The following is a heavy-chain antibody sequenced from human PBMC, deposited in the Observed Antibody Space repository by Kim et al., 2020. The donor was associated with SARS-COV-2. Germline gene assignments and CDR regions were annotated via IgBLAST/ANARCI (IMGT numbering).Heavy chain of an antibody. D-gene: IGHD3-22*01. Sequence: GGSLRLSCAASGFTFSSYDMHWVRQATGKGLEWVSAIGTAGDTYYPGSVKGRFTISRENAKNSLYLQMNSLRAGDTAVYYCARDLRYYYDSRTPYYYYYGMDVWGQGTTVTVSS. CDR2: IGTAGDT. J-gene: IGHJ6*02. CDR1: GFTFSSYD. CDR3: ARDLRYYYDSRTPYYYYYGMDV. V-gene: IGHV3-13*01.